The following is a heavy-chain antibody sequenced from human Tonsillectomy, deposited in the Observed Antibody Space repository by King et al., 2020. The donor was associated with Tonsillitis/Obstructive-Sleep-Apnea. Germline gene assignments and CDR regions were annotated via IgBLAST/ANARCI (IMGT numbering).Heavy chain of an antibody. CDR2: INSDGSST. Sequence: VQLVESGGGLVQPGGSLRLSCAASGFTFSSYWMHWVRQAPGKGLVWVSRINSDGSSTSYADSVKGRFTISRDNAKNTLYLQMNRLRAEDTAVYYCARALPGIAVAGTIYYYYGMDFWGQGTTVTVSS. D-gene: IGHD6-19*01. CDR3: ARALPGIAVAGTIYYYYGMDF. CDR1: GFTFSSYW. V-gene: IGHV3-74*01. J-gene: IGHJ6*02.